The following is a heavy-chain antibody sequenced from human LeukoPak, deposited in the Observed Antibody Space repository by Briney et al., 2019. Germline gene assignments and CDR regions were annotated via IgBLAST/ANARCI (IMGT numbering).Heavy chain of an antibody. J-gene: IGHJ2*01. V-gene: IGHV3-23*01. CDR3: ARGVVPAAMRYWYFDL. D-gene: IGHD2-2*01. Sequence: GGSLRLSCAASGFTFSSYAMSWVRQAPGKGLEGVSAISGSGGSTYYADSVKGRFTISRENSKNTLYLQMNSLRAEDTAVYYCARGVVPAAMRYWYFDLWGRGTLVTVSS. CDR2: ISGSGGST. CDR1: GFTFSSYA.